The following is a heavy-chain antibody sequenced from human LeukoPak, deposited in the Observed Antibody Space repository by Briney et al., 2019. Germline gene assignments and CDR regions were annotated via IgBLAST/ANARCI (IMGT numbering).Heavy chain of an antibody. Sequence: GGSLRLSCAASGFTFSNYAMSWVRQAPGKGLEWVSAITGSGGNTYYADSVEGRFTISRDNSKNTVFLQMNSLRAEDTAVYYCAKWGDYDVLTGYYVSDYWGQGTLVTVSS. CDR3: AKWGDYDVLTGYYVSDY. D-gene: IGHD3-9*01. V-gene: IGHV3-23*01. J-gene: IGHJ4*02. CDR1: GFTFSNYA. CDR2: ITGSGGNT.